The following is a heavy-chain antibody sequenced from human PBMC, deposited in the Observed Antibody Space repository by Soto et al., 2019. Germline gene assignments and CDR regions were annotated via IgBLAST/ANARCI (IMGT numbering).Heavy chain of an antibody. D-gene: IGHD1-26*01. J-gene: IGHJ4*02. CDR2: INHSGST. CDR3: ASRGPSSGSVPFDY. V-gene: IGHV4-34*01. CDR1: GGSFSGYY. Sequence: QVQLQQWGAGLLKPSETLSLTCAVYGGSFSGYYWSWIRQPPGKGLEWIGEINHSGSTNYNPSLKSRVTISVDTSKNQFSLKLSSVTAADTAVYYWASRGPSSGSVPFDYWGQGTLVTVSS.